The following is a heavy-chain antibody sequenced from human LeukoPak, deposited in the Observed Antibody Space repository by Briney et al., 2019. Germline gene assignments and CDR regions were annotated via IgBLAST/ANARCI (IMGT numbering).Heavy chain of an antibody. CDR1: GFTFSSYG. D-gene: IGHD2-2*01. CDR3: AKDLRRYCSSTSCSYFDY. V-gene: IGHV3-30*02. CDR2: IRYDGSNK. Sequence: GGSLRLSCAASGFTFSSYGMYWARQAPGKGLEWVAFIRYDGSNKYYADSVKGRFTISRDNSKNTLYLQMNSLRAEDTAVYYCAKDLRRYCSSTSCSYFDYWGQGTLVTVSS. J-gene: IGHJ4*02.